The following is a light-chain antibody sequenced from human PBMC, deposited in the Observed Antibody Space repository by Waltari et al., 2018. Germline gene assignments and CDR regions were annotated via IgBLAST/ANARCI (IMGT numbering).Light chain of an antibody. CDR3: SSYTSSSTVV. Sequence: QYALTQPASVSGSPGPSITISCTGTSSDVGGYNYVSWYQQHPGKAPKLMIYDVSNRPSGVSNRFSGSKSGNTASLTISGLQAEDEADYYCSSYTSSSTVVFGGGTKLTVL. J-gene: IGLJ2*01. V-gene: IGLV2-14*03. CDR1: SSDVGGYNY. CDR2: DVS.